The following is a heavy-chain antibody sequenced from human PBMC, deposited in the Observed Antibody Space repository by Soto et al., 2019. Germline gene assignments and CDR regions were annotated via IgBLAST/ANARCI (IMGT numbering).Heavy chain of an antibody. J-gene: IGHJ4*02. CDR1: GFTFSSYG. D-gene: IGHD2-15*01. V-gene: IGHV3-33*01. CDR2: IWYDGSNK. CDR3: ARDCLVGPHRVIDY. Sequence: QVQLVESGGGVVQPGRSLRLSCAASGFTFSSYGMHWVRQAPGKGLEWVAVIWYDGSNKYYADSVKGRFTISRDNSKNARDLEMNSLRAEDTAVYYWARDCLVGPHRVIDYWGQGTLVTVSS.